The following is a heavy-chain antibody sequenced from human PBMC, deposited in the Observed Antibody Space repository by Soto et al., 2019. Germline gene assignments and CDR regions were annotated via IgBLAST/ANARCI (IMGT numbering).Heavy chain of an antibody. CDR1: GYTFTTYG. CDR3: PRDLGGFCNDPGFYSRDY. CDR2: ISPYNGNT. J-gene: IGHJ4*02. V-gene: IGHV1-18*01. Sequence: QVQLVQSGAEVKKPGASVKVSCKASGYTFTTYGVSWVRQAPGQGLEWMGWISPYNGNTTYALNVQGRVPTTTDTSIGTVRMVLESLRSSDTAMYYWPRDLGGFCNDPGFYSRDYWGRGTLVTVSS. D-gene: IGHD2-15*01.